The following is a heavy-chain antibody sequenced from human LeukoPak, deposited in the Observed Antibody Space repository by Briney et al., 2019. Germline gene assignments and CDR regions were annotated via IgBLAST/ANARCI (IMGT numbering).Heavy chain of an antibody. CDR3: SRETIVLMVYAIQGGFDY. CDR1: GGSFSGYY. V-gene: IGHV4-34*01. J-gene: IGHJ4*02. Sequence: SETLSLTCAVYGGSFSGYYWSWIRQPPGKGLEWIGEINHSGSTNYNPSLKSRVTISVDTSKNQFSLKLSSVTAADTAVYYRSRETIVLMVYAIQGGFDYWGQGTLVTVSS. D-gene: IGHD2-8*01. CDR2: INHSGST.